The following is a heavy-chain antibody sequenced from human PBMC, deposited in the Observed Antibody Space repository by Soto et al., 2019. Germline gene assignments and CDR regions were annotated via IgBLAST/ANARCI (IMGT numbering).Heavy chain of an antibody. V-gene: IGHV3-66*01. J-gene: IGHJ6*03. Sequence: GGSLRLSCAASGFTVSSNYMSWVRQAPGKGLEWVSVIYSGGSTYYADSVKGRFTISRDNSKNTLYLQMNSLRAEDTAVYDCARDRTALVYGDWVRSGYYMDVWGKGTTVTVSS. CDR1: GFTVSSNY. D-gene: IGHD4-17*01. CDR3: ARDRTALVYGDWVRSGYYMDV. CDR2: IYSGGST.